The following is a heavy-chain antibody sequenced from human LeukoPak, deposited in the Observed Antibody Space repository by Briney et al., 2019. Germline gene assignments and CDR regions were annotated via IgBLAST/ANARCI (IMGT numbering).Heavy chain of an antibody. V-gene: IGHV4-34*01. J-gene: IGHJ4*02. Sequence: SETLSLTCAVYGGSFSGYYWSWIRQPPGKGLEWIGYIYYSGSTNYNPSLKSRVTISVDTSKNQFSLKLSSVTAADTAVYYCARSREYYDFWSGYYKGNFDYWGQGTLVTVSS. CDR1: GGSFSGYY. CDR2: IYYSGST. CDR3: ARSREYYDFWSGYYKGNFDY. D-gene: IGHD3-3*01.